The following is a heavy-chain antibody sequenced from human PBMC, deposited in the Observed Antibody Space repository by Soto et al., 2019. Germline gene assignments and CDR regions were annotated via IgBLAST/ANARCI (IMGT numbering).Heavy chain of an antibody. J-gene: IGHJ6*02. D-gene: IGHD4-17*01. CDR1: GGSISAYY. Sequence: SETLSLTCSVSGGSISAYYWSWIRQPPGKGLEWIGHVYYSGSTSYTPSLKSRVIISVDTPKNQFSLRLSSVTAADTAVYYCARARYGDFYYYTMDVWGQGTTVTVSS. V-gene: IGHV4-59*12. CDR2: VYYSGST. CDR3: ARARYGDFYYYTMDV.